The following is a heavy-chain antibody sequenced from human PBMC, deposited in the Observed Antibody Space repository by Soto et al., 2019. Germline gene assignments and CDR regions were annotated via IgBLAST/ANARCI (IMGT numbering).Heavy chain of an antibody. CDR2: ISAYNGNT. CDR3: AREGYDFWSGFRPLLYYYYGMDV. D-gene: IGHD3-3*01. Sequence: ASVKVSCQASGYTFTSYGISWVRQAPGQGLEWMGWISAYNGNTNYAQKLQGRVTMTTDTSTSTAYTELRSLRSDDTAVYYCAREGYDFWSGFRPLLYYYYGMDVWGQGTTVTVSS. CDR1: GYTFTSYG. J-gene: IGHJ6*02. V-gene: IGHV1-18*01.